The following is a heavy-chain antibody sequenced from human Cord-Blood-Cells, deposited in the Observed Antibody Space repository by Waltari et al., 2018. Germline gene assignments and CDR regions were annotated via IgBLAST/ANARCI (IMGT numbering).Heavy chain of an antibody. CDR3: AKAWRYDYGDYE. Sequence: QVQLVESGGGVVQPGRSLRPSCAASGSPFSSYGMHWVRQAPGKGLEWVAVISYDGSNKYYADSVKGRVTISRDNSKNTLYLQMNSLRAEDTAVYYCAKAWRYDYGDYEWGQGTLVTVSS. V-gene: IGHV3-30*18. J-gene: IGHJ4*02. CDR2: ISYDGSNK. D-gene: IGHD4-17*01. CDR1: GSPFSSYG.